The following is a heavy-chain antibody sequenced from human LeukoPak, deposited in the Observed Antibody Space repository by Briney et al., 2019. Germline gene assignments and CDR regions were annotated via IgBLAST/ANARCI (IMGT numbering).Heavy chain of an antibody. CDR2: IKQDGREE. Sequence: GGSLRLSCAASGFTFSSYWMSWVRQAPGKGLEWVANIKQDGREEYYVDSVKGRFTISRDNAKNSLYLQMNSLRAEDTAVYYCARDPYSSSWYLDYYYYGMDVWGRGTTVTVSS. CDR3: ARDPYSSSWYLDYYYYGMDV. CDR1: GFTFSSYW. V-gene: IGHV3-7*01. J-gene: IGHJ6*02. D-gene: IGHD6-13*01.